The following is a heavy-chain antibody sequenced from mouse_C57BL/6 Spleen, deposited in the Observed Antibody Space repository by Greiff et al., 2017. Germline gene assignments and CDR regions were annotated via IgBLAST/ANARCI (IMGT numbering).Heavy chain of an antibody. J-gene: IGHJ4*01. CDR1: GYAFSSSW. CDR3: AREDGNYYGSYTMDY. CDR2: IYPGDGDT. V-gene: IGHV1-82*01. D-gene: IGHD1-1*01. Sequence: VQLKESGPELVKPGASVKISCKASGYAFSSSWMNWVKQRPGKGLEWIGRIYPGDGDTNYNGKFKGKATLTADKSSSTAYMQLSSLTSEDSAVYFCAREDGNYYGSYTMDYWGQGTSVTVSS.